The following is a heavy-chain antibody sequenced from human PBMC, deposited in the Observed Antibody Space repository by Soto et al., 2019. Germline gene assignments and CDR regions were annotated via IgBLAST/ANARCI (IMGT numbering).Heavy chain of an antibody. V-gene: IGHV1-46*01. CDR1: GYTFTSYY. J-gene: IGHJ6*03. CDR2: INP. D-gene: IGHD3-3*01. CDR3: ARGNYDFWSGYYNLAQFGYYYYMDV. Sequence: ASVKVSCKASGYTFTSYYMHWVRQAPGQGLEWMGIINPSLKSRVTISVDTSKNQFSLKLSSVTAADTAVYYCARGNYDFWSGYYNLAQFGYYYYMDVWGKGTTVTVSS.